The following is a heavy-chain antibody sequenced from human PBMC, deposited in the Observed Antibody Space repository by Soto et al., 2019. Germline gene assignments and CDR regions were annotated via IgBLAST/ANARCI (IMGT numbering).Heavy chain of an antibody. J-gene: IGHJ4*02. V-gene: IGHV3-23*01. CDR2: ISGSGGST. Sequence: EVQLLESGGGLVQPGGSLRLSCAASGFTFSSYAMSWVRQAPGKGLEWVSAISGSGGSTYYADSVKGRFTISRDNSKNTLYLQMNSLRAEDTAVYYCAKDPPKFYSSSPLYYFDYWGQGTLVTVSS. CDR1: GFTFSSYA. D-gene: IGHD6-6*01. CDR3: AKDPPKFYSSSPLYYFDY.